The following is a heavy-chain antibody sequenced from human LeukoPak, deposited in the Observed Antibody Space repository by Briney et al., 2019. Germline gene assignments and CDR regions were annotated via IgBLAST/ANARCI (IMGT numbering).Heavy chain of an antibody. Sequence: GGSLRLSCAASGFTFSSYAMSWVRQAPGKGLEWVSAISGSGGRTYYADSVKGRFTISRDNSKNTLYLQMNSLRAEDTAVYYCAKDPRRYDILTGYSDYWGQGTLVTVSS. CDR3: AKDPRRYDILTGYSDY. J-gene: IGHJ4*02. CDR2: ISGSGGRT. V-gene: IGHV3-23*01. D-gene: IGHD3-9*01. CDR1: GFTFSSYA.